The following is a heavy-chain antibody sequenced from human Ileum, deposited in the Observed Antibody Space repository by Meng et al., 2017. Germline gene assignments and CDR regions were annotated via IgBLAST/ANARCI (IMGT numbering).Heavy chain of an antibody. CDR3: ARHGHFTPDKYYFDS. CDR1: GGSISSGEYC. CDR2: VYFTGYT. Sequence: QVQLQESGPGLLKPSETLSLSCPVSGGSISSGEYCWGWIRQPPGKGLEWIGSVYFTGYTYYSPSLMSRVTISVETSKNQFSLRLTSVTAADTGLYLCARHGHFTPDKYYFDSWGQGTLVTVSS. D-gene: IGHD3-3*02. J-gene: IGHJ4*03. V-gene: IGHV4-39*01.